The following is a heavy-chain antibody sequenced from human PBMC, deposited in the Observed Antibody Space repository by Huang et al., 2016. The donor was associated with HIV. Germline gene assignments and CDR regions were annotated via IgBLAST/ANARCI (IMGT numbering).Heavy chain of an antibody. D-gene: IGHD3-22*01. CDR2: IDPGDSDT. Sequence: VKKPGESLKISCKGSGFSFTNYWIGWVRQMPGKGLEWMGIIDPGDSDTKYSPSFQGQVTISADKSISTAYLQWSSLKASATAMYYCVRSTSGYYYRTDYWGQGTLVTVSS. CDR3: VRSTSGYYYRTDY. V-gene: IGHV5-51*01. CDR1: GFSFTNYW. J-gene: IGHJ4*02.